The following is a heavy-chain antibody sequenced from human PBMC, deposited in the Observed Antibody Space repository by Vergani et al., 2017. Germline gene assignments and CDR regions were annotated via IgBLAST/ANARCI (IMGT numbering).Heavy chain of an antibody. J-gene: IGHJ6*02. D-gene: IGHD2-21*02. V-gene: IGHV3-48*01. CDR1: GFTFSSYS. Sequence: EVQLVESGGGLVQPGGSLRLSCAASGFTFSSYSMNWVRQAPGKGLEWVSYISSSSSTIYYADSVKGRFTISRDNAKNSLYLQMNSLRAEDTAVYYCARDPLAYCGGDCYTGYYYYGMDVWSQGTTVTVSS. CDR3: ARDPLAYCGGDCYTGYYYYGMDV. CDR2: ISSSSSTI.